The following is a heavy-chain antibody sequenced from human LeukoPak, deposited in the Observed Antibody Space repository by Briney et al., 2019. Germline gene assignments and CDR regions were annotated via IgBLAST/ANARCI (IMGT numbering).Heavy chain of an antibody. Sequence: GASVKVSCKASGYTFPRYGISWVRQAPGQGHEWMAWISAYNGNTDYAQKLQGRVTMTTDTSACTAYMELGSLRSDDTAVYYCARARYLTGSRDDAFDFWGQGTVVTVSA. V-gene: IGHV1-18*01. D-gene: IGHD1-26*01. J-gene: IGHJ3*01. CDR3: ARARYLTGSRDDAFDF. CDR1: GYTFPRYG. CDR2: ISAYNGNT.